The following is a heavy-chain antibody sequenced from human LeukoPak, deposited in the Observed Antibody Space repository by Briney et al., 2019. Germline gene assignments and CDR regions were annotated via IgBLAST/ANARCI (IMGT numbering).Heavy chain of an antibody. CDR1: GFTFSSYA. CDR2: ISYDGSNK. D-gene: IGHD6-6*01. Sequence: GGSLRLSCAASGFTFSSYAMHWVRQAPGKGLEWVAVISYDGSNKYYADSVKGRFTISRDNSKNTLYPQMNSLRAENTAVYYCARAERIAARPVDYWGQGTLVTVSS. CDR3: ARAERIAARPVDY. V-gene: IGHV3-30-3*01. J-gene: IGHJ4*02.